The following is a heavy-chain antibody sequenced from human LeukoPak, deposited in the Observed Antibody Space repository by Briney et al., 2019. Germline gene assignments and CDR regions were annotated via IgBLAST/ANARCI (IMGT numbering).Heavy chain of an antibody. D-gene: IGHD6-13*01. CDR2: ISAYNGNT. CDR1: GYTFTIYG. Sequence: ASVKVSCKASGYTFTIYGISWVQQAPGQGLEWMGWISAYNGNTNYSQKLQGRVTMTTDTATSTAYMELRSLRSDDTAVYYCARDGRYSSSWYVYYYGMDVWGQGTTVTVSS. J-gene: IGHJ6*02. V-gene: IGHV1-18*01. CDR3: ARDGRYSSSWYVYYYGMDV.